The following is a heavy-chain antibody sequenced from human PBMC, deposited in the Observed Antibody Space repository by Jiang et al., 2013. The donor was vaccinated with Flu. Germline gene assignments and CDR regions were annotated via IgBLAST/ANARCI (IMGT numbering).Heavy chain of an antibody. Sequence: LLKPSETLSLTCAVYGGSFSGYYWSWIRQPPGKGLEWIGEINHSGSTNYNPSLKSRATISVDTSKNQFSLKLSSVTAADTAVYYCARCVQQWLGGTDYWGQGTLVTVSS. CDR2: INHSGST. D-gene: IGHD6-19*01. CDR3: ARCVQQWLGGTDY. V-gene: IGHV4-34*01. J-gene: IGHJ4*02. CDR1: GGSFSGYY.